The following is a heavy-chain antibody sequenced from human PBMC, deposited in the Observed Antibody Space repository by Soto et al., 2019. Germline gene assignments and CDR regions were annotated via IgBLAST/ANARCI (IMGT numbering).Heavy chain of an antibody. J-gene: IGHJ4*02. Sequence: GGSLRLSCAASGFTFDDYAMHWVRQAPGKGLEWVSGISWNSGSIGYADSVKGRFTISRDNAKNSLYLKMNSLRAEDTALYYCAKDSKIGSGSYYNNFDYWGQGTLVTVSS. CDR3: AKDSKIGSGSYYNNFDY. V-gene: IGHV3-9*01. CDR1: GFTFDDYA. D-gene: IGHD3-10*01. CDR2: ISWNSGSI.